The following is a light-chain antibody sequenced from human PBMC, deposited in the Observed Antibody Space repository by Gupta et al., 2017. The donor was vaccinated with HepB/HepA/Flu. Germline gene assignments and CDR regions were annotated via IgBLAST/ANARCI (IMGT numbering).Light chain of an antibody. Sequence: DIQMTQSPSFLSASVGDRVTITCRASQGISSYLNWYQQKPGKAPKLLIYAASSLQSGVPSRFSGSGSGTDFTLTITSLQPEDSATYYCQQSYSTWTFGQGTKVEIK. V-gene: IGKV1-39*01. CDR1: QGISSY. CDR2: AAS. J-gene: IGKJ1*01. CDR3: QQSYSTWT.